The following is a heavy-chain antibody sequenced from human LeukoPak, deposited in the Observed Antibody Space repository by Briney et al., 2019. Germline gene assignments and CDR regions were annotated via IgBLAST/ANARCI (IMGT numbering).Heavy chain of an antibody. CDR1: GFTFSSYN. D-gene: IGHD6-13*01. CDR3: AREPTYSSSWYTTCDF. V-gene: IGHV3-48*01. CDR2: TSLSTTSI. J-gene: IGHJ4*02. Sequence: GGSLRLSCAASGFTFSSYNMNWVRQAPGKGLEWISYTSLSTTSIYYADSVKGRFTISRDNAKNSLYLQMNSLRAEDTAVYYCAREPTYSSSWYTTCDFWGQGTLVTVSS.